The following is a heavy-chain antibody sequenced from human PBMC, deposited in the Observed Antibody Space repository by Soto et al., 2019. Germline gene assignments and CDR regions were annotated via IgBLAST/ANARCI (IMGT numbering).Heavy chain of an antibody. CDR2: ISSSSSYI. J-gene: IGHJ5*02. CDR3: ARGIRDYDILTGYLNWFAP. V-gene: IGHV3-21*01. CDR1: GFTFSSYS. Sequence: EVQLVESGGGLVKPGGSLRLSCAASGFTFSSYSMNWVRQAPGKGLEWVSSISSSSSYIYYADSVKGRFTISRDNAKNSLYLQMNSLRAEDTDVYYCARGIRDYDILTGYLNWFAPWGQGNLVTVYS. D-gene: IGHD3-9*01.